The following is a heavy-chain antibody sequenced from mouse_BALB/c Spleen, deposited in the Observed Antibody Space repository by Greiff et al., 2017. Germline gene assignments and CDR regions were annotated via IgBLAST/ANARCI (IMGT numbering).Heavy chain of an antibody. Sequence: DVKLVESGGGLVQPGGSRKLSCAASGFTFSSFGMHWVRQAPEKGLEWVAYISSGSSTIYYADTVKGRFTISRDNPKNTLFLQMTSLRSEDTAMYYCARKEGWLPLAYWGQGTLVTVSA. J-gene: IGHJ3*01. CDR3: ARKEGWLPLAY. CDR1: GFTFSSFG. CDR2: ISSGSSTI. V-gene: IGHV5-17*02. D-gene: IGHD2-3*01.